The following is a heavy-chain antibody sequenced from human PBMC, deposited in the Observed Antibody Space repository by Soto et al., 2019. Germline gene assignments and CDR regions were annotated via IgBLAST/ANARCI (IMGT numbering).Heavy chain of an antibody. D-gene: IGHD1-26*01. Sequence: GGSLRLSCAASGFTFSGSAMHWVRQASGKGLEWVGRIRSKGHSYATEYAASLKGRFTISRDDSYNTAYLQMDSLETEDTAVYFCTRRWELGDHQYGMDVWGQGTTVTVSS. CDR3: TRRWELGDHQYGMDV. J-gene: IGHJ6*02. V-gene: IGHV3-73*01. CDR1: GFTFSGSA. CDR2: IRSKGHSYAT.